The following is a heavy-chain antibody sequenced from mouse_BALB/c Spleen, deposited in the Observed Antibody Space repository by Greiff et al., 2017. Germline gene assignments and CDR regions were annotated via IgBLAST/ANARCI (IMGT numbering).Heavy chain of an antibody. CDR2: IDPENGDT. CDR3: NGVRAYYGNYYAMDY. J-gene: IGHJ4*01. D-gene: IGHD1-2*01. CDR1: GFNIKDYY. Sequence: VQLQQSGAELVRSGASVKLSCTASGFNIKDYYMHWVKQRPEQGLEWIGWIDPENGDTEYAPKFQGKATMTADTSSNTAYLQLSSLTSEDTAVYYCNGVRAYYGNYYAMDYWGQGTSVTVSS. V-gene: IGHV14-4*02.